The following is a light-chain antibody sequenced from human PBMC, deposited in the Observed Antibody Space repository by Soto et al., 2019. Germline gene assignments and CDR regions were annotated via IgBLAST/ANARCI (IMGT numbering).Light chain of an antibody. CDR1: QTVYNN. CDR3: QQYSNWPLT. V-gene: IGKV3-15*01. J-gene: IGKJ4*02. CDR2: GAS. Sequence: EIVMTQSPATLSVSPGEIATLSCRASQTVYNNLAWYQQKPGQPPRLLIYGASARATGIPARFSGSGSGTEFTLSIRSPQSEDFAVYYCQQYSNWPLTFGGGTKVAIK.